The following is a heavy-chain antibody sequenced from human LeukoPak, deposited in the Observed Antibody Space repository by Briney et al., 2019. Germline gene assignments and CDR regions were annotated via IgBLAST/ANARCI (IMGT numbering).Heavy chain of an antibody. CDR3: AGIIAVAGAFDY. CDR1: GFTFSSYG. V-gene: IGHV3-33*01. D-gene: IGHD6-19*01. J-gene: IGHJ4*02. CDR2: IWYDGGNK. Sequence: PGRSLRLSCAASGFTFSSYGMHWVRQAPGKGLEWVAVIWYDGGNKYYADSVKGRFTISRDNSKNTLYLQMNSLRAEGTAVYYCAGIIAVAGAFDYWGQGTLVTVSS.